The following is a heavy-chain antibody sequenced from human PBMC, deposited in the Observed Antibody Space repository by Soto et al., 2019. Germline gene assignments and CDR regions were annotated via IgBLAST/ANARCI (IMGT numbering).Heavy chain of an antibody. Sequence: SQTLSLTCAISGDSVSSDSTDWNWIRQSPSRGLEWLGRTYYRSKWYHEYAVAVKSRITINSDTSRNQFSLQLNSVTPEDTAVYYCAKGQHWGYTYWGQGTLVTVSS. CDR3: AKGQHWGYTY. D-gene: IGHD7-27*01. V-gene: IGHV6-1*01. J-gene: IGHJ1*01. CDR1: GDSVSSDSTD. CDR2: TYYRSKWYH.